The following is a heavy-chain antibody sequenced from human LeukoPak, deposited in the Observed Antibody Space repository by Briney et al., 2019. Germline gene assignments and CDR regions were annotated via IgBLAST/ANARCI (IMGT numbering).Heavy chain of an antibody. CDR3: ARDLAMYSPDLDY. CDR1: RYTFTDYY. D-gene: IGHD1-26*01. Sequence: ASVKVSCKASRYTFTDYYLHWVRPAPGHGVEWMGWINPKTGVTKYAQNFQGRVTMTRDTSISTAYMEVSRLRSDDTAVFYCARDLAMYSPDLDYWGQGTLVTVSS. J-gene: IGHJ4*02. V-gene: IGHV1-2*02. CDR2: INPKTGVT.